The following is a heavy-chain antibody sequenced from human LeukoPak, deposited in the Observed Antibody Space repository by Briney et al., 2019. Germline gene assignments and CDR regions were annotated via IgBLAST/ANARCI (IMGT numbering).Heavy chain of an antibody. D-gene: IGHD2-2*03. CDR3: ARAGYCSSTSCYLGY. CDR2: IIPIFGTA. CDR1: GGTFSSYA. V-gene: IGHV1-69*05. J-gene: IGHJ4*02. Sequence: SVKVSCKASGGTFSSYAISWVRQAPGQGLEWMGGIIPIFGTANYAQKFQGRVTITTDESTCTAYMELSSLRSEDTAVYYCARAGYCSSTSCYLGYWGQGTLVTVSS.